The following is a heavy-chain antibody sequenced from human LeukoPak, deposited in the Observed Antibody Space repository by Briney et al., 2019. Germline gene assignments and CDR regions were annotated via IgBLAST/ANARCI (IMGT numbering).Heavy chain of an antibody. D-gene: IGHD6-13*01. Sequence: GGSLRLSCAASGFTFSSYEMNWVRQAPGKGLEWVSYISTSGSTKYYADSVKGRFTISRDNSKNTLYLQMNSLRAEDTAVYYCAKDRRPNSYSSSWLDYWGQGTLITVSS. CDR2: ISTSGSTK. V-gene: IGHV3-48*03. J-gene: IGHJ4*02. CDR1: GFTFSSYE. CDR3: AKDRRPNSYSSSWLDY.